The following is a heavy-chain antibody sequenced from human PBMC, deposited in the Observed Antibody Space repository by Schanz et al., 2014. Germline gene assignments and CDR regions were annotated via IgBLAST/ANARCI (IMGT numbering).Heavy chain of an antibody. CDR3: ARIGGSVFDY. D-gene: IGHD3-10*01. Sequence: DVQLLESGGGLVQPGGSLRLSCAASGFAVDNYYMSCVRQAPGRGLEWVSIIFTDGRTYYADSVKGRFTISRDSSKNSLYLQMNSLRAEDTAVYYCARIGGSVFDYWAQGTLVTVSS. CDR1: GFAVDNYY. CDR2: IFTDGRT. V-gene: IGHV3-53*01. J-gene: IGHJ4*02.